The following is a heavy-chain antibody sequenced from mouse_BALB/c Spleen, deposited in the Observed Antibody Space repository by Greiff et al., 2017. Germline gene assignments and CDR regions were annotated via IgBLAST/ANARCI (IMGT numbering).Heavy chain of an antibody. Sequence: DVKLQESGTVLARPGASVKMSCKASGYSFTSYWMHWVKQRPGQGLEWIGAIYPGNSDTSYNQKFKGKAKLTAVTSASTAYMELSSLTNEDSAVYYCTRIDGYEAWFAYWGQGTLVTVSA. CDR1: GYSFTSYW. V-gene: IGHV1-5*01. D-gene: IGHD2-2*01. CDR2: IYPGNSDT. CDR3: TRIDGYEAWFAY. J-gene: IGHJ3*01.